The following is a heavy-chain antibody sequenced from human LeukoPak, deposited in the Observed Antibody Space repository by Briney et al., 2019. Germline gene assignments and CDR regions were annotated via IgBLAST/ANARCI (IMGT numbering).Heavy chain of an antibody. CDR3: ARDPRPSYDSSGYYYPGDY. V-gene: IGHV1-46*01. Sequence: ASVKVSCKASGYTFTSYYMHWVRQAPGQGLEWMAIINPSGGRISYAQKFQGRVTMTRDTSASTVYMELSNLRSEDTAVYYCARDPRPSYDSSGYYYPGDYWGQGTLVTVSS. D-gene: IGHD3-22*01. CDR1: GYTFTSYY. J-gene: IGHJ4*02. CDR2: INPSGGRI.